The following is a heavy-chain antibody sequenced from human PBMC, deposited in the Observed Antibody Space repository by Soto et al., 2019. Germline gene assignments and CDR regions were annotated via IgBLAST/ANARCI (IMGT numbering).Heavy chain of an antibody. Sequence: EVQLVESGGGLVQPGGSLRLSCAASGFTFSSYWMHWVRQAPGKGLVWVSRINSDGSSTSYADSVKGRFTISRDNAENTLFLQMNSLRAEDTAVYYCVRDQTYYDFWSGYYSDYYYYGMDVWGQGTTVTVSS. V-gene: IGHV3-74*01. D-gene: IGHD3-3*01. CDR3: VRDQTYYDFWSGYYSDYYYYGMDV. CDR2: INSDGSST. J-gene: IGHJ6*02. CDR1: GFTFSSYW.